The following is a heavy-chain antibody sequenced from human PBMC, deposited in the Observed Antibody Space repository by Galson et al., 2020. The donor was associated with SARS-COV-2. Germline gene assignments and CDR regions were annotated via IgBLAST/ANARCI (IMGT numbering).Heavy chain of an antibody. CDR3: ARDSSGWYPYDAFDI. V-gene: IGHV4-59*11. CDR1: GGSISSHY. Sequence: SETLSLTCTVSGGSISSHYWSWIRQPPGKGLEWIGYIYYSGSTNYNPSLKSRVTISVDTSKNQFSLKLSSVTAADTAVYYCARDSSGWYPYDAFDIWGQGTMVTVSS. D-gene: IGHD6-19*01. J-gene: IGHJ3*02. CDR2: IYYSGST.